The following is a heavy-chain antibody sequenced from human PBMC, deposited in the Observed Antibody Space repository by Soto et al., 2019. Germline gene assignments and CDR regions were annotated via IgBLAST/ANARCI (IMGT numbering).Heavy chain of an antibody. Sequence: EVQLVESGGGLVEPGGSLTLSCAASGFTFSDHYIDWVRQAPGKGLAWIGRVRNTANSYTTEYAASERGRFTLSRDDSKNSLYLQMNSLKSEYTAMYYCVRNLASGGTYFFDYWCQGTLVTVSS. CDR1: GFTFSDHY. D-gene: IGHD2-15*01. V-gene: IGHV3-72*01. J-gene: IGHJ4*02. CDR2: VRNTANSYTT. CDR3: VRNLASGGTYFFDY.